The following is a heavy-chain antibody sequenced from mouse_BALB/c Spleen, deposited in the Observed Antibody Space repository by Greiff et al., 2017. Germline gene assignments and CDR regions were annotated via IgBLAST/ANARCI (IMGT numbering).Heavy chain of an antibody. D-gene: IGHD1-1*01. Sequence: EVKLVESGAELVKPGASVKLSCTASGFTIKDSYMHWVKQRPEQGLEWIGTIDPANGNTKYDPKFQGQATITADTSSNTAYLQLSSLTSEDTAVYYCAEIVYGYNAMDYWGQGTSVTVSS. CDR2: IDPANGNT. CDR1: GFTIKDSY. V-gene: IGHV14-3*02. CDR3: AEIVYGYNAMDY. J-gene: IGHJ4*01.